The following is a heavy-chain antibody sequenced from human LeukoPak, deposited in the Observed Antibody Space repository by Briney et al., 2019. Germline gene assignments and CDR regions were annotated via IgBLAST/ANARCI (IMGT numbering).Heavy chain of an antibody. J-gene: IGHJ4*02. CDR3: ARVSYYYDNSAYSLYFDY. CDR2: ISAYNGNT. Sequence: AASVKVSCKASGYTFTSYGISWVRQAPGQGLEWMGWISAYNGNTNYAQKFQGRVTMTTDTSTSTAYMELRSLRSDDTAVYYCARVSYYYDNSAYSLYFDYWGQGTLVTVSS. V-gene: IGHV1-18*01. D-gene: IGHD3-22*01. CDR1: GYTFTSYG.